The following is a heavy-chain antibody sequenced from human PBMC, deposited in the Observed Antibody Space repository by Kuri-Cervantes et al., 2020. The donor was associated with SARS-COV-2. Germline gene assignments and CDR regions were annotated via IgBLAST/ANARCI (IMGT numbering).Heavy chain of an antibody. D-gene: IGHD3/OR15-3a*01. J-gene: IGHJ4*02. CDR2: ISSSGSYI. Sequence: GESLKISCEASGFTFSTYSMNWVRQAPGKGLQWVASISSSGSYIHYADSVRGRFTISRDNAKDSVYLQMNSLRADDTAVYYCAKLALWTGDHNGKFDCWGQGTLVTVSS. CDR3: AKLALWTGDHNGKFDC. CDR1: GFTFSTYS. V-gene: IGHV3-21*01.